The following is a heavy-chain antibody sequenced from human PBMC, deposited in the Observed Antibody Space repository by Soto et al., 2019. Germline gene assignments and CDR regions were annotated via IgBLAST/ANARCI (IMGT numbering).Heavy chain of an antibody. D-gene: IGHD6-6*01. Sequence: KASETLSLTCTVSGGSISSGGYYWSWIRQHPGKGLEWIGYIYYSGSTYYNPSLKSRVTISVDTSKNQFSLKLSSVTAADTAVYYCERGGRIADRPVLFSDWGQGTLVTVSS. V-gene: IGHV4-31*03. CDR1: GGSISSGGYY. J-gene: IGHJ4*02. CDR2: IYYSGST. CDR3: ERGGRIADRPVLFSD.